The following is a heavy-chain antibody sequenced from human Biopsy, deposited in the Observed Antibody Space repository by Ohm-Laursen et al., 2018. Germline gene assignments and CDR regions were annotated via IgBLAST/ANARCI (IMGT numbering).Heavy chain of an antibody. CDR2: INQDGSEK. CDR1: GFTFSTYW. Sequence: GSLRLSCAASGFTFSTYWMTWVRQAPGKGLEWVANINQDGSEKYYVDSVKGRFTISRDNAKDSLDLQMSSLRVEDMALYYCASAHQYCSATTCNGGSDFWGQGTLVTVSS. D-gene: IGHD2-15*01. CDR3: ASAHQYCSATTCNGGSDF. J-gene: IGHJ4*02. V-gene: IGHV3-7*01.